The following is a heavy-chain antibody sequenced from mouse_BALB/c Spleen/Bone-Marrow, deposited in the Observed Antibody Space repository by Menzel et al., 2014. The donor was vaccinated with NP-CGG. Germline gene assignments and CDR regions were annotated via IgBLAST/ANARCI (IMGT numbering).Heavy chain of an antibody. Sequence: VQLQQSGAELVKPGASVKLSCTASGFNIKDTYMHWVKQRPEQGLEWIGRIDPANGNTKYDPKFQGKATITADTSSNTAYLQLSSLTSEGTAVYYCATGFAYWGQGTLVTVSA. J-gene: IGHJ3*01. V-gene: IGHV14-3*02. CDR3: ATGFAY. CDR1: GFNIKDTY. CDR2: IDPANGNT.